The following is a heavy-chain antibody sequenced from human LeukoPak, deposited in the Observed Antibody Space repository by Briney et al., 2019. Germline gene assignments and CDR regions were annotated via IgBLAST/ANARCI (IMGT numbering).Heavy chain of an antibody. CDR1: GGSISSGDYY. D-gene: IGHD2-2*01. V-gene: IGHV4-61*08. CDR3: ARERGYCSSTSCPLFDY. Sequence: SQTLSLTCTVSGGSISSGDYYWSWIRQPPGKGLEWIGYIYYSGSTNYNPSLKSRVTISVDTSKNQFSLKLSSVTAADTAVYYCARERGYCSSTSCPLFDYWGQGTLVTVSS. J-gene: IGHJ4*02. CDR2: IYYSGST.